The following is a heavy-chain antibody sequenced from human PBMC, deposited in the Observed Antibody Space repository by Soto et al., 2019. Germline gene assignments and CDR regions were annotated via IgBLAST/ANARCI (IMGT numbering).Heavy chain of an antibody. Sequence: PSETLSLTCTVSGGSISSYYWSWIRQPPGKGLEWIGYIYYSGSTNYNPSLKSRVTISVDTSKNQFSLKLSSVTAADTAVYYCAVLRGVSFDPWGQGTLVTVSS. CDR1: GGSISSYY. CDR3: AVLRGVSFDP. CDR2: IYYSGST. V-gene: IGHV4-59*01. J-gene: IGHJ5*02. D-gene: IGHD3-10*01.